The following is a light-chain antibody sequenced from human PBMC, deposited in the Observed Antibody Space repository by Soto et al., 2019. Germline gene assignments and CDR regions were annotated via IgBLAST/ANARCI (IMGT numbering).Light chain of an antibody. CDR3: QQFNHYPIT. V-gene: IGKV1D-13*01. Sequence: AIRLTQSPSSLSASVGNRVTITCRASQDISNALAWYQQKPGNAPNLLIYDASSLDSGVPSRFSGAGSGTDFTLTISSLQPEDCATYYCQQFNHYPITFGQGTRLEIK. CDR2: DAS. J-gene: IGKJ5*01. CDR1: QDISNA.